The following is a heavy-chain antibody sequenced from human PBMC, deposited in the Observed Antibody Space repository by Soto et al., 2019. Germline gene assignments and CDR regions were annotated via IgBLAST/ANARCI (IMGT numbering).Heavy chain of an antibody. D-gene: IGHD2-8*01. V-gene: IGHV1-69*06. J-gene: IGHJ5*02. CDR2: IIPIFGTA. CDR3: ARVGERVYARWFDP. CDR1: GGTFSSYA. Sequence: QVQLVQSGAEVKKPGSSVKVSCKASGGTFSSYAISWVRQAPGQGLEWMGGIIPIFGTANYAQKFQGRVTFTAYKVTSTSYMERSSLRSEDTAVYYCARVGERVYARWFDPWCQGTLFTVSS.